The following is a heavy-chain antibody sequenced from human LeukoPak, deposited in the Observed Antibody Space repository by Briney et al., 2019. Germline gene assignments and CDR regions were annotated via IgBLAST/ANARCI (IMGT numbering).Heavy chain of an antibody. CDR3: ARDQDRSSWYVYNFDY. V-gene: IGHV3-48*02. Sequence: GGSLRLSCAASGFTFSSYSMNWVRQAPGKGLEWVSYISSSSSTIYYADSVKGRFTISRDNAKNSLYLQMNSLRDEDTAVYYCARDQDRSSWYVYNFDYWGQGTLVTVSS. CDR1: GFTFSSYS. J-gene: IGHJ4*02. D-gene: IGHD6-13*01. CDR2: ISSSSSTI.